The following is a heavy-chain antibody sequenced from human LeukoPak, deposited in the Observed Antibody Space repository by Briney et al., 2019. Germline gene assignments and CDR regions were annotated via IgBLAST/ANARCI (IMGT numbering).Heavy chain of an antibody. J-gene: IGHJ5*02. Sequence: WFRQAPGKGLEWIGSIYYSGSTYYNPSLKSRVTISVDTSKNQFYLKLSSVTAADTAVYYRARCKHYAFWSGYTNWFDPWGQGTLVTVSS. D-gene: IGHD3-3*01. V-gene: IGHV4-39*01. CDR2: IYYSGST. CDR3: ARCKHYAFWSGYTNWFDP.